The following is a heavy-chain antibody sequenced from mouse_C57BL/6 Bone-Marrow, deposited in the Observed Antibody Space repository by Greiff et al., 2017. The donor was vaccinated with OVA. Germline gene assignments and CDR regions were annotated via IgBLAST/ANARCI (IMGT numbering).Heavy chain of an antibody. Sequence: QVQLKQSGAELVRPGASVKLSCKASGYTFTDYYINWVKQRPGQGLEWIARIYPGSGNTYYNEKFKGKATLTAEKSSSTAYMQLSSLTSEDSAVYFCARGSSLSFDVWGTGTTVTVSS. CDR3: ARGSSLSFDV. J-gene: IGHJ1*03. D-gene: IGHD1-1*01. CDR1: GYTFTDYY. V-gene: IGHV1-76*01. CDR2: IYPGSGNT.